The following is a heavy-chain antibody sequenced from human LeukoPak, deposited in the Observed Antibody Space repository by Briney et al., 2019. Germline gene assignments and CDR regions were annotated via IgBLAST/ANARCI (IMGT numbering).Heavy chain of an antibody. J-gene: IGHJ4*02. CDR2: IYYSGST. V-gene: IGHV4-59*01. CDR3: ARASFSTVTVDY. CDR1: GGSISSYY. Sequence: SETLSLTCTVSGGSISSYYWSWIRQPPGKGLEWIGYIYYSGSTNYNPSLKSRVTILVDTSKNQLSLKLSSVTAADTAVYYCARASFSTVTVDYWGQGTLVTVSS. D-gene: IGHD4-17*01.